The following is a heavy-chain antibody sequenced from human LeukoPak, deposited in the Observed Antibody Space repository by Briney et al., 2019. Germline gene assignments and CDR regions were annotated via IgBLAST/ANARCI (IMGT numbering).Heavy chain of an antibody. CDR1: GFTFSSYG. J-gene: IGHJ4*02. V-gene: IGHV3-33*06. D-gene: IGHD3-9*01. CDR3: AKARPPYDILTGYEY. Sequence: GGSLRLSCAASGFTFSSYGMHWVRQAPGKGLEWVAVIWYDGSNKYYADSVKGRFTISRDNSKNTLYLQMNSLRAEDTAVYYCAKARPPYDILTGYEYWGQGTLVTVSS. CDR2: IWYDGSNK.